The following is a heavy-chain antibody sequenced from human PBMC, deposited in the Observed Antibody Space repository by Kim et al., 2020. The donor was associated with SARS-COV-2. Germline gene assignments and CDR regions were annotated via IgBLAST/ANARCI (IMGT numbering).Heavy chain of an antibody. J-gene: IGHJ4*02. V-gene: IGHV3-15*01. D-gene: IGHD2-15*01. CDR3: ATGSLYCSGGSCHPADY. Sequence: VKGRFTISRDDSKNTLYLQMNSLKTEDTAVYYCATGSLYCSGGSCHPADYWGQGTLVTVSS.